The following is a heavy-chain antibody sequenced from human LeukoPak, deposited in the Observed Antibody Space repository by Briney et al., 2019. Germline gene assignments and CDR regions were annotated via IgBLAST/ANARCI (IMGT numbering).Heavy chain of an antibody. CDR3: ATGGTYLVY. V-gene: IGHV4-4*07. Sequence: KPSETVSLTCSVSGGSITSYNWSWIRQPAGKGLEWIGRIYATGSTNYNPSLKSRVTISVDKSKNQFSLKLSSVTAADTAVYYCATGGTYLVYWGQGTLVTVSS. CDR1: GGSITSYN. J-gene: IGHJ4*02. CDR2: IYATGST. D-gene: IGHD3-10*01.